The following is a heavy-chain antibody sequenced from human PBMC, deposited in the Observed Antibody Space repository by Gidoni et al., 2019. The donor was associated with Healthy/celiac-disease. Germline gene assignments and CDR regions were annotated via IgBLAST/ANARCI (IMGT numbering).Heavy chain of an antibody. J-gene: IGHJ4*02. CDR2: IWYDGSNR. CDR1: GCTFSNYG. CDR3: ARDGGYDGALDY. Sequence: QVQPVESGAGVVQPGRSLRPPWAPAGCTFSNYGMQWVRQAPGKGLEWSALIWYDGSNRYYEDSVKGRFTISREDYKNTLYLQMSSLRAEDTAVYYCARDGGYDGALDYWGQGTLVTVSS. D-gene: IGHD5-12*01. V-gene: IGHV3-33*01.